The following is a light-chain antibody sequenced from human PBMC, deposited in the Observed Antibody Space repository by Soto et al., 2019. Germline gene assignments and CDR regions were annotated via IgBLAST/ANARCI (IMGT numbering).Light chain of an antibody. V-gene: IGKV3-20*01. CDR3: QQYASFLRP. J-gene: IGKJ1*01. CDR2: GAS. CDR1: QSVSSSY. Sequence: EIVLTQSPGTLSMSAGERATLSCRASQSVSSSYLAWYQQKPGQAPRLLIYGASRRATGIPDRFSGSGSGTDFTLTISRLEPEDFAVYYGQQYASFLRPFGQGTKVELK.